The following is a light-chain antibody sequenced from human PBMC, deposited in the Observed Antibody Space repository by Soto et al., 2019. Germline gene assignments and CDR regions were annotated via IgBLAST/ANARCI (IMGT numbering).Light chain of an antibody. CDR2: DVT. CDR3: SSYTGSTSYV. Sequence: QSVVTQPTSVSVSPGQSITISGPGTSSDVGGYNYVSWYQQEPGKAPKLMIYDVTYRPSGVSNPFSGSKSDNAASLTISGLQAEDEADYYCSSYTGSTSYVFGTGTKVTVL. CDR1: SSDVGGYNY. J-gene: IGLJ1*01. V-gene: IGLV2-14*01.